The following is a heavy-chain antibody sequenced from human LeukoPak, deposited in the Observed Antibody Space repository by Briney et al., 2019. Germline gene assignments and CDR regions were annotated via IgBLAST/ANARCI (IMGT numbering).Heavy chain of an antibody. Sequence: PSETQSLTCTVSGGSISSYYWSWIRQPPGKGLEWIGYIYYSGSTNYNPSLKSRVTISVDTSKSQFSLKLSSVTAADTAVYYCARVGYSYGFYYFDYWGQGTLVTVSS. CDR1: GGSISSYY. D-gene: IGHD5-18*01. CDR2: IYYSGST. J-gene: IGHJ4*02. CDR3: ARVGYSYGFYYFDY. V-gene: IGHV4-59*01.